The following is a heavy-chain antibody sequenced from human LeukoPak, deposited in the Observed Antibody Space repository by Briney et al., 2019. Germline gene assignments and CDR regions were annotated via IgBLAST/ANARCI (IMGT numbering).Heavy chain of an antibody. CDR2: INPNSGGT. D-gene: IGHD3-9*01. V-gene: IGHV1-2*02. J-gene: IGHJ6*03. CDR1: GYTFTGYY. CDR3: ARSPLRYVVWLFRTHYYYYYMDV. Sequence: ASVKVSCKASGYTFTGYYMHWVRQAPGQGLEWMGWINPNSGGTKYAQKFQGRVTMTRDTSISTAYMELSRLRSDDTAVYYSARSPLRYVVWLFRTHYYYYYMDVWGKGTTVTISS.